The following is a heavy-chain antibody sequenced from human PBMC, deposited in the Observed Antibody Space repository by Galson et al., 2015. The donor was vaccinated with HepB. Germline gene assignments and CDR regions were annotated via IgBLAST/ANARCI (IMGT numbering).Heavy chain of an antibody. D-gene: IGHD4-17*01. V-gene: IGHV3-33*01. CDR2: IWFDGSNK. CDR3: ARGQYGDSNGLDY. CDR1: GFTFSRYG. J-gene: IGHJ4*02. Sequence: SLRLSCAASGFTFSRYGMHWVRQAPGKGLEWVAVIWFDGSNKYYGDSVKGRFTISRDNSKNTLYPQMNSLRAEDTAVYYCARGQYGDSNGLDYWGQGSLVTVSA.